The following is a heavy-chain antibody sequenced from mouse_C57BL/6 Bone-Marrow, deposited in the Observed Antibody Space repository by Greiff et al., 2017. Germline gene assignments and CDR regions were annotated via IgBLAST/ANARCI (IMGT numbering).Heavy chain of an antibody. CDR1: GFTFSSYA. V-gene: IGHV5-4*03. CDR2: ISDGGSYT. J-gene: IGHJ4*01. D-gene: IGHD1-1*01. Sequence: DVKLVESGGGLVKPGGSLKLSCAASGFTFSSYAMSWVRQTPEKRLEWVATISDGGSYTYYPDNVKGRFTISRDNAKNNLYLQMSHLKSEYTARYYGGGVYYGYAMDYWGQGTSVTVTS. CDR3: GGVYYGYAMDY.